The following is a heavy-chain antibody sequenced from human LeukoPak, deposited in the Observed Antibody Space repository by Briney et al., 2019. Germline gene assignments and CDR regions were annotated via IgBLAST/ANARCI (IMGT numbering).Heavy chain of an antibody. Sequence: PGGSLRLSCAASGFTFSSYAMSWVRQAPGKGLEWVSAISGSGGSTYYADSVKGRFTISRDNSKNTLYLQMNSLRAEDTAVYYCAKERGYSSSWWTTPTLYDYWGQGTLVTVSS. CDR2: ISGSGGST. CDR3: AKERGYSSSWWTTPTLYDY. D-gene: IGHD6-13*01. J-gene: IGHJ4*02. V-gene: IGHV3-23*01. CDR1: GFTFSSYA.